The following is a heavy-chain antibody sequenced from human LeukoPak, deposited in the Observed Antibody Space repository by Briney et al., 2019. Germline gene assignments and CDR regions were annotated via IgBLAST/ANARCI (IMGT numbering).Heavy chain of an antibody. J-gene: IGHJ4*02. Sequence: SETLSLTCTVSGYSISSGYYWGWIRQPPGKGLEWIGSIYHSGSTYYNPSLKSRVTISVDTSKNQFSLKLSSVTAADTAVYYCARAPRYGGRAPPDYWGQGTLVTVSS. CDR2: IYHSGST. CDR3: ARAPRYGGRAPPDY. CDR1: GYSISSGYY. D-gene: IGHD1-26*01. V-gene: IGHV4-38-2*02.